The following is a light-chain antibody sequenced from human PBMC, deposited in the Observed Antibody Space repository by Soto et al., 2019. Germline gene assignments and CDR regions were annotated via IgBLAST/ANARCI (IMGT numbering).Light chain of an antibody. CDR2: DSS. V-gene: IGKV3-11*01. CDR1: QSISSY. J-gene: IGKJ5*01. CDR3: QQRSNWPPIT. Sequence: IVLTHSPATLSLSPGERATLSFRASQSISSYLGWYQQKPGQAPRLLIYDSSIRATGIPARFSGSGSATDFTLTISSLEPEDFAVYYCQQRSNWPPITFGQGTRLEIK.